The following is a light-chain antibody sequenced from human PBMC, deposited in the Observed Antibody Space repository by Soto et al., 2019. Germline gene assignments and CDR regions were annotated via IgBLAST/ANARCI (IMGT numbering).Light chain of an antibody. V-gene: IGLV1-40*01. J-gene: IGLJ2*01. Sequence: QSVLTQPPSVSGAPGQRVTISCTGSSSNIGAGFDIHWYQQLQRTAPKLLIYDNNNRPSGVPDRFSGSKSGTSASLAITGLQAEDEADYYCQSYDSSLSGVVFGGGTKLTVL. CDR1: SSNIGAGFD. CDR3: QSYDSSLSGVV. CDR2: DNN.